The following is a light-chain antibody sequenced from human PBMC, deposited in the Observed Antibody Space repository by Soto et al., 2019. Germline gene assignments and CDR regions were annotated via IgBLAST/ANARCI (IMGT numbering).Light chain of an antibody. CDR1: SSDVGDYDY. V-gene: IGLV2-14*01. J-gene: IGLJ3*02. CDR3: ATWDGSLNGWV. CDR2: SSN. Sequence: QSVLTQPASVSGSPGQSITISCTGSSSDVGDYDYVSWYQQHPDKAPKLLIYSSNQRPSGVPDRFSGSKSGTSASLAISGLQSEDEADYYCATWDGSLNGWVFGGGTKLTVL.